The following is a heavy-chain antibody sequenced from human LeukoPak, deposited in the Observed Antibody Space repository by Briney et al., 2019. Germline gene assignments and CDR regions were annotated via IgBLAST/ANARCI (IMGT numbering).Heavy chain of an antibody. Sequence: PSGTLSLTCTVSGGSISSGDYYWSWIRQPPGKGLEWIGYIYYSGSTYYNPSLKSRVTISVDTSKNQFSLKLSSVTAADTAVYYCARAVRADAQGGLGHQLLGVPYCGGDCYPSHWGQGTLVTVSS. V-gene: IGHV4-30-4*08. J-gene: IGHJ4*02. CDR3: ARAVRADAQGGLGHQLLGVPYCGGDCYPSH. D-gene: IGHD2-21*01. CDR1: GGSISSGDYY. CDR2: IYYSGST.